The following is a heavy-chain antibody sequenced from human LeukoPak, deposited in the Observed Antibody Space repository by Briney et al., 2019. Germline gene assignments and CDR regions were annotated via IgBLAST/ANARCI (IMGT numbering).Heavy chain of an antibody. CDR3: ARDKGSGWYFDY. Sequence: SETLSLTCNVSGGSIRSYYWTWIRQPAGKGLEWIGRIYTSGSTNYNPSLKSRVTMSVDTSKNQFSLKLSSVTAADTAVYYCARDKGSGWYFDYWGQGTLVTVSS. J-gene: IGHJ4*02. D-gene: IGHD6-19*01. CDR1: GGSIRSYY. V-gene: IGHV4-4*07. CDR2: IYTSGST.